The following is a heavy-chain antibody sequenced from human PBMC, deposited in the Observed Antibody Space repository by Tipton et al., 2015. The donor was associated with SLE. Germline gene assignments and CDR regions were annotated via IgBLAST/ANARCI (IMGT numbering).Heavy chain of an antibody. CDR1: GDSISSGDYY. V-gene: IGHV4-61*02. CDR2: IHTSGST. Sequence: TLSLTCTVSGDSISSGDYYWTWIRQSAGKGLEWIGRIHTSGSTTYNAFLKSRISMSFDTSKNQFSLRLTSVSAADTAMYFCARGNLNFDYWGQGTLLTVSS. J-gene: IGHJ4*02. CDR3: ARGNLNFDY.